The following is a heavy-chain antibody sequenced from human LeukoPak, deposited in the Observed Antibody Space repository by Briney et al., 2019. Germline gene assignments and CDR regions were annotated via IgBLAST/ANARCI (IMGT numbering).Heavy chain of an antibody. CDR1: GFTFRSYW. J-gene: IGHJ4*02. Sequence: GGSLRLSCAASGFTFRSYWMTWVRQAPGKGLEWVANIKQHGSEKYYVDSVKGRFTISRDNAKNSLYLQMHSLRAEDTAVYYCARTRGDGYNYSEYFDYWGQGTLVTVSS. D-gene: IGHD5-24*01. CDR2: IKQHGSEK. V-gene: IGHV3-7*01. CDR3: ARTRGDGYNYSEYFDY.